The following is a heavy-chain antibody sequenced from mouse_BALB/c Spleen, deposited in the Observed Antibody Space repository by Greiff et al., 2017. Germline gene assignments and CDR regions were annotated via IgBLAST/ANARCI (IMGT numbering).Heavy chain of an antibody. Sequence: EVQVVESGGDLVKPGGSLKLSCAASGFTFSSYGMSWVRQTPDKRLEWVATISSGGSYTYYPDSVKGRFTISRDNAKNTLYLQMSSLKSEDTAMYYCARRDYDYVYFDYWGQGTTLTVSS. CDR1: GFTFSSYG. J-gene: IGHJ2*01. V-gene: IGHV5-6*01. CDR2: ISSGGSYT. CDR3: ARRDYDYVYFDY. D-gene: IGHD2-4*01.